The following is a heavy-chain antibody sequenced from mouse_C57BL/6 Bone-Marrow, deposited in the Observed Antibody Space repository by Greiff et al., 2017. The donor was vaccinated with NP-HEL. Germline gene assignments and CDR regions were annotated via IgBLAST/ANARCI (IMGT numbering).Heavy chain of an antibody. D-gene: IGHD1-1*01. CDR1: GYTFTSYT. J-gene: IGHJ2*01. CDR3: ARQGYYGSSPYYFDY. CDR2: INPSSGYT. Sequence: QVQLKQSGAELARPGASVKMSCKASGYTFTSYTMHWVKQRPGQGLEWIGYINPSSGYTKYNQKFKDKATLTADKSSSTAYMQLSSLTSEDSAVYYCARQGYYGSSPYYFDYWGQGTTLTVSS. V-gene: IGHV1-4*01.